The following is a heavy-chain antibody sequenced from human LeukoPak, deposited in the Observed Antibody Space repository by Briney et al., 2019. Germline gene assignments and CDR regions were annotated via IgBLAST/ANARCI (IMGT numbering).Heavy chain of an antibody. CDR3: AKVPRQNGWFPLSDY. CDR1: GFTLSTYW. V-gene: IGHV3-7*02. J-gene: IGHJ4*02. Sequence: GGSLRLSCAASGFTLSTYWMTWVRQAPGKGPEWVANIKEDGSATYYVDSVKGRFTISRDNSKNTLYLQINSLRAEDTAVYYCAKVPRQNGWFPLSDYWGQGALVTVSS. D-gene: IGHD6-19*01. CDR2: IKEDGSAT.